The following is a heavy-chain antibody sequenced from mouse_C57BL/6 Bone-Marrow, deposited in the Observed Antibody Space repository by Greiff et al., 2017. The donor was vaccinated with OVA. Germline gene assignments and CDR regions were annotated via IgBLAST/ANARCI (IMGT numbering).Heavy chain of an antibody. CDR3: ARTGRVRRRTWVAY. J-gene: IGHJ3*01. V-gene: IGHV1-80*01. CDR2: IYPGDGET. Sequence: QVHVKQSGAELVKPGASVKLSCKASGSAFSSYWMNWVKQRPGKGLEWIGQIYPGDGETNYNGKFKGKATLTADKSSSTAYMQLSSLTSEDSAVYCCARTGRVRRRTWVAYWGKGTLVTVAA. CDR1: GSAFSSYW. D-gene: IGHD2-14*01.